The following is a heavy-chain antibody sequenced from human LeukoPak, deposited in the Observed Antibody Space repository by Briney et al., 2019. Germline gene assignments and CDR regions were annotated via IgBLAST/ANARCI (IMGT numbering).Heavy chain of an antibody. CDR3: ANGYCSGGSCYPITY. D-gene: IGHD2-15*01. CDR1: GFTFSSYG. Sequence: PGGTLRLSCAASGFTFSSYGLSWVRQAPGKGLEWVSAISGSGGSTYYADSVKGRFTISRDNSKNTLYLQMNSLRAEDTAVYYCANGYCSGGSCYPITYWGQGTLVTVSS. J-gene: IGHJ4*02. V-gene: IGHV3-23*01. CDR2: ISGSGGST.